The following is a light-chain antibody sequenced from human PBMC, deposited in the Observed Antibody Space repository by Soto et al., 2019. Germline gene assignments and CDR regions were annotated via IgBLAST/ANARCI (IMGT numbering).Light chain of an antibody. J-gene: IGKJ4*01. CDR3: QQHGSTPLT. CDR1: QSVSSSL. CDR2: GAS. Sequence: EIVLTQSPGTLSLSPGERATLSCRASQSVSSSLLAWYQQKPGQSPRLLIYGASSRAAGIPDRFSGSGSGTDFTLTISRLDPEDFAVYFCQQHGSTPLTFGGGTKVDIK. V-gene: IGKV3-20*01.